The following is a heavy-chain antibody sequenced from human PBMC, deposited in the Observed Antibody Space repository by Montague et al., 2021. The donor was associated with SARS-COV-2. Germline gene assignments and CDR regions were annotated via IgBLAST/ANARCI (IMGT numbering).Heavy chain of an antibody. CDR1: GFSLSTSGVG. V-gene: IGHV2-5*02. CDR2: IHWDDDK. Sequence: PALVKPTQTLTLTCTFSGFSLSTSGVGVGWIRQPPGKALEWLALIHWDDDKRYSPSLKSRLTITKDTSKNQVVLTMTNMDPVDTATYYCAHRRPGSGSYYFDYWGQGTLVTVSS. D-gene: IGHD3-10*01. J-gene: IGHJ4*02. CDR3: AHRRPGSGSYYFDY.